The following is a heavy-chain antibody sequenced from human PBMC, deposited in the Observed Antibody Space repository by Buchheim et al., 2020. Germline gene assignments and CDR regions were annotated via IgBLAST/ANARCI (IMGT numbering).Heavy chain of an antibody. CDR3: TTPYYSDSSG. V-gene: IGHV3-15*02. D-gene: IGHD3-22*01. CDR2: IKGKMKGGKI. CDR1: ELTSGNAG. J-gene: IGHJ4*02. Sequence: EVQLVESGEAWVRRGGSLESSGAASELTSGNAGWVGVGKPPGKGRGGVGRIKGKMKGGKIDYAASVKGSLTIQRDDQKNRVYLQMSRLKSDDPAVYYCTTPYYSDSSGRGLGTL.